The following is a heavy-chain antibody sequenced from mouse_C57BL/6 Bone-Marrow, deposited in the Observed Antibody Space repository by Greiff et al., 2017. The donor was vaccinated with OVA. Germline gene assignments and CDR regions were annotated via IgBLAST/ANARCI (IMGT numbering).Heavy chain of an antibody. CDR3: ARGYYWYFDV. CDR2: IDPSDSYT. D-gene: IGHD2-2*01. J-gene: IGHJ1*03. V-gene: IGHV1-50*01. Sequence: QVQLQQPGAELVKPGASVKLSCKASGYTFTSYWMQWVKQRPGQGLEWIGEIDPSDSYTNYNQKFKGKATLTVDTSSSTAYMQRSSLTSEDSAVYYCARGYYWYFDVWGTGTTVTVSS. CDR1: GYTFTSYW.